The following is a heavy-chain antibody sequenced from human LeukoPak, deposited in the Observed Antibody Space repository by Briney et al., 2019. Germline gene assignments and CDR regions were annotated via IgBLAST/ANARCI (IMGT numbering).Heavy chain of an antibody. V-gene: IGHV1-18*01. CDR3: ARDHCSGGSCFYYFDY. D-gene: IGHD2-15*01. CDR1: GYTFTSYG. CDR2: VSAYNGNT. J-gene: IGHJ4*02. Sequence: VSVKVSCKASGYTFTSYGISWVRQAPGQGLEWMGWVSAYNGNTNYAQKLQGRVTMTTDTSTSTAYMELRSLRSDDTAVYYCARDHCSGGSCFYYFDYWGQGTLVTVSS.